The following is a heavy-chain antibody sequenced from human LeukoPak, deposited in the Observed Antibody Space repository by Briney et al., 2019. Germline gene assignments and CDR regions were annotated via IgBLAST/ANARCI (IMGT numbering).Heavy chain of an antibody. CDR3: ARDRQDTAMVDY. V-gene: IGHV3-11*04. CDR1: GFTFSDYY. D-gene: IGHD5-18*01. J-gene: IGHJ4*02. CDR2: ISSSGSTI. Sequence: GGTLRLSCAASGFTFSDYYMSWLRQAPGKGLEWVSYISSSGSTIYYADSVKGRFTISRENAKNSLYLQMNSLRAEDTAVYYCARDRQDTAMVDYWGQGTLVTVSS.